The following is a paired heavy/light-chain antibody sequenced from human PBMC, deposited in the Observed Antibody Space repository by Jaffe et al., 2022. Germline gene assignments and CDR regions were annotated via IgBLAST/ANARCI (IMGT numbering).Heavy chain of an antibody. CDR3: ARGVCCDDEDFRSGFYFPDYMDV. Sequence: QVQLQESGPGLVKPSETLSLTCTVSGGSMSNYYWSWIRQPPGRGLEWIGYIYYSGNTNYNPSLKSRVTISIDTSKNQFSLKLRSVTAADTAVYYCARGVCCDDEDFRSGFYFPDYMDVWGKGTTVTVSS. CDR2: IYYSGNT. D-gene: IGHD3-3*01. J-gene: IGHJ6*03. V-gene: IGHV4-59*01. CDR1: GGSMSNYY.
Light chain of an antibody. CDR3: QQRSDWL. J-gene: IGKJ5*01. Sequence: EIVLTQSPATLSLSPGERATLSCRASQSVSTYLAWYQQKPGQAPRLLIYDASNRATGIPARFSGSGSGTDFTLTISSLEPEDFALYYCQQRSDWLLGQGTRLEIK. CDR2: DAS. V-gene: IGKV3-11*01. CDR1: QSVSTY.